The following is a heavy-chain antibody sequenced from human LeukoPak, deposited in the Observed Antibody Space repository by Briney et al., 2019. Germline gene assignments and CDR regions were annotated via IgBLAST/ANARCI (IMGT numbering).Heavy chain of an antibody. J-gene: IGHJ4*02. D-gene: IGHD6-19*01. CDR1: GGSISSYY. V-gene: IGHV4-4*07. CDR3: ARLQRAAGIAVAGSLDY. CDR2: IYTSGST. Sequence: SETLSLTCTVSGGSISSYYWSWIRQPAGKGLEWIGHIYTSGSTNYNPSLKSRVTMSVDTSKNQFSLKLSSVTAADTAVYYCARLQRAAGIAVAGSLDYWGQGTLVTVSS.